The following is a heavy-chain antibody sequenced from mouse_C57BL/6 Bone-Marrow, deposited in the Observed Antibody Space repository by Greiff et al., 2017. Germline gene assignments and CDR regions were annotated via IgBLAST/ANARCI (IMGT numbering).Heavy chain of an antibody. Sequence: VQLQQPGAELVKPGASVKLSCKASGYTFTSYWMHWVKQRPGRGLEWIGRIDPNSGGTKYNEKFKSKATLTVDKPSSTAYMQRSSLTSEDSAVYYCARGGTTVVPAHWYFDVRGTGTTVTAAS. V-gene: IGHV1-72*01. CDR3: ARGGTTVVPAHWYFDV. D-gene: IGHD1-1*01. J-gene: IGHJ1*03. CDR1: GYTFTSYW. CDR2: IDPNSGGT.